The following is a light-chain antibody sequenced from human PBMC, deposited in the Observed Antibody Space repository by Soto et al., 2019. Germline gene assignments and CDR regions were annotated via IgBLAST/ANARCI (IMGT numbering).Light chain of an antibody. Sequence: QSVLTQPASVSGSPGQSITISCTGTSSDVGGYNYVSWYQQYPGKAPKLMIYEVSNRPSGVSDRFSGSKSGNTASLTISGLQPEDEADYYCSSFTVSSTGVFGGGTKLTVL. CDR2: EVS. CDR1: SSDVGGYNY. CDR3: SSFTVSSTGV. J-gene: IGLJ2*01. V-gene: IGLV2-14*01.